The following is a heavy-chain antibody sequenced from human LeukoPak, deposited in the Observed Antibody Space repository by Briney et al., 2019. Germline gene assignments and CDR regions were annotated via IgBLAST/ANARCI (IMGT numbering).Heavy chain of an antibody. D-gene: IGHD3-22*01. J-gene: IGHJ3*02. V-gene: IGHV4-31*03. Sequence: PSQTLSLTCTVSGGSISSGGYYWSWIRQHPGKGLEWIGYIYYSGSTYFNPSLKSRVTISVDTSKNQFSLKLSSVTAADTAVYYCARDFRGYDALDIWGQGTMVTVSS. CDR2: IYYSGST. CDR1: GGSISSGGYY. CDR3: ARDFRGYDALDI.